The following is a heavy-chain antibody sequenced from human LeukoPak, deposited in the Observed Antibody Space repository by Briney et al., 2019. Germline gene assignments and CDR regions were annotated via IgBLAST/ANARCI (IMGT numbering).Heavy chain of an antibody. J-gene: IGHJ3*02. V-gene: IGHV3-23*01. Sequence: GGSLRLSCAASGFTFSSYSMNWVRQAPGKGLEWVSAISGSGGSTYYADSVKGRFTISRDNSKNTQYLQMNSLRAEDTAVYYCAKSVGWGGYDAVDIWGQGTMVTVSS. CDR3: AKSVGWGGYDAVDI. D-gene: IGHD3-16*01. CDR1: GFTFSSYS. CDR2: ISGSGGST.